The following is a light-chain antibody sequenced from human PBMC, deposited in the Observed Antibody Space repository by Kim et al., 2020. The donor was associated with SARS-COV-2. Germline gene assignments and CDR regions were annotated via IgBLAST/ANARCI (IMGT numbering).Light chain of an antibody. CDR2: DEN. J-gene: IGLJ1*01. CDR1: SLRKSY. Sequence: ALGQTVRITCQGDSLRKSYASWDQQKPGQAPILVMSDENNRPSGIPDRFSGSSSGSTASLTITGAQAEDEADYYCCSRDSTAKDYVFGTGTKVTVL. V-gene: IGLV3-19*01. CDR3: CSRDSTAKDYV.